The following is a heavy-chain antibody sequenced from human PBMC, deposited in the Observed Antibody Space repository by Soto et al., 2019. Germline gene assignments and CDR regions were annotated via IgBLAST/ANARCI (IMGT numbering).Heavy chain of an antibody. Sequence: QVQLVESGGGVVQPGRSLRLSCAASGFTFDSYGMHWVRQAPGEGLEWVAVISSDGNNKYYADSVKGRFTISRDKFKNTLYLQMSSLRADDTAVYYCAKDLLPNTVTTCGSWGQGTLVTVSS. D-gene: IGHD4-17*01. V-gene: IGHV3-30*18. J-gene: IGHJ5*02. CDR2: ISSDGNNK. CDR3: AKDLLPNTVTTCGS. CDR1: GFTFDSYG.